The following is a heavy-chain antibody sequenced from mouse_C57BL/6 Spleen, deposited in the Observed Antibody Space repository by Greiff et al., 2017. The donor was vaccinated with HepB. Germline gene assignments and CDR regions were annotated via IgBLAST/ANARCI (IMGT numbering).Heavy chain of an antibody. Sequence: VQLQQPGAELVMPGASVKLSCKASGYTFTSYWMHWVKQRPGQGLEWIGEIDPSDSYTNYNQKFKGKSTLTVDKSSSTAYMQLSSLTSEDSAVYYCARSGHYYGHFDYWGQGTTLTVSS. D-gene: IGHD1-2*01. J-gene: IGHJ2*01. CDR2: IDPSDSYT. CDR3: ARSGHYYGHFDY. V-gene: IGHV1-69*01. CDR1: GYTFTSYW.